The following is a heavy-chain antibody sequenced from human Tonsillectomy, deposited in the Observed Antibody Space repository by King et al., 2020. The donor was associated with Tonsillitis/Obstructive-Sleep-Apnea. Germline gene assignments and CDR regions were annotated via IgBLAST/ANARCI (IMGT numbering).Heavy chain of an antibody. Sequence: VQLVESGGGLVQPGRSLRLSCTASGFTFDDYAMHWVRQAPGKGLEWVSGISWNSGSIGYAVSVKGRFTISRDNAKNSLFLQMNSLRPEDTALYYCAKGSTIFGVIHAGAFDIWGQGTMVTVSS. J-gene: IGHJ3*02. CDR3: AKGSTIFGVIHAGAFDI. CDR1: GFTFDDYA. CDR2: ISWNSGSI. V-gene: IGHV3-9*01. D-gene: IGHD3-3*01.